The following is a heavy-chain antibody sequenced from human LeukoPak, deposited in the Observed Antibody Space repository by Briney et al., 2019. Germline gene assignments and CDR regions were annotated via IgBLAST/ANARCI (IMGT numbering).Heavy chain of an antibody. CDR2: IYRGASGTT. CDR3: ARGTYFYEDSGFYFDS. V-gene: IGHV3-53*01. J-gene: IGHJ4*02. CDR1: GFIVSDDY. D-gene: IGHD1-26*01. Sequence: GGSLRLSCAVSGFIVSDDYMNWVRQAPGKGLEWVSVIYRGASGTTYYADSVKGRFTISRDKSKNMIYLQMSSLRAEDTAVYYCARGTYFYEDSGFYFDSWGLGTLVTVSS.